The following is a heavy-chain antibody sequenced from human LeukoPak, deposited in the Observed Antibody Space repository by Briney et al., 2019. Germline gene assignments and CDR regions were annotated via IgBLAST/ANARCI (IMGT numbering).Heavy chain of an antibody. CDR1: GGSISSYY. D-gene: IGHD4-17*01. CDR2: IYYSGST. Sequence: KSSETLSLTCTVSGGSISSYYWSWIRQPPGKGLEWIGYIYYSGSTNYNPSLKSRVTISVDTSKNQFSLKLSSVTAADTAVYYCARGSTVTADENYYYGMDVWGQGTTVTVSS. J-gene: IGHJ6*02. V-gene: IGHV4-59*12. CDR3: ARGSTVTADENYYYGMDV.